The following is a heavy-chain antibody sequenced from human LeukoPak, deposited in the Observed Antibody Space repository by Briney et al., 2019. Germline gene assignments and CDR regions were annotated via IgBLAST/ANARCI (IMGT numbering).Heavy chain of an antibody. CDR2: ISSSSSYI. CDR1: GFTFSSYS. J-gene: IGHJ6*02. Sequence: GGSLRLSCAASGFTFSSYSMNWVRQAPGKGLEWASSISSSSSYIYYADSVKGRFTISRDNAKNSLYLQMNSLRAEDTAVYYCARDGRDSSSKDYGMDVWGQGITVTVSS. D-gene: IGHD6-13*01. V-gene: IGHV3-21*01. CDR3: ARDGRDSSSKDYGMDV.